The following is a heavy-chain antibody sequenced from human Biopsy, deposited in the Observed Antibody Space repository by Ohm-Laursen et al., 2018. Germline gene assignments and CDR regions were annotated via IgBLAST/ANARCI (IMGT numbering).Heavy chain of an antibody. CDR3: ARGRLRAVARFDY. CDR1: GGSFSGYY. Sequence: SGTLSLTCAVYGGSFSGYYWSWIRQPPGKGLEWIGEINHSGSTNYNPSLKSRVTISVDTSKNQFSLKLNSVTAADTAVYYCARGRLRAVARFDYWGQGTLVTVSS. J-gene: IGHJ4*02. V-gene: IGHV4-34*01. D-gene: IGHD6-19*01. CDR2: INHSGST.